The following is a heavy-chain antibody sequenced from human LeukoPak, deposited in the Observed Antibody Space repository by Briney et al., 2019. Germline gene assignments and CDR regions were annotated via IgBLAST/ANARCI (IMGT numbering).Heavy chain of an antibody. V-gene: IGHV4-4*07. D-gene: IGHD6-19*01. CDR2: IYPTGST. J-gene: IGHJ4*02. Sequence: PSETLSLTCTVSGGSISSFYRTWIRQPAGKGLEWIARIYPTGSTNYNPSPKRRVTMSVDTSKNQFSLKVSSVTAADTDMYYCARAAEYSSGWYLFDYWGQGTLVTV. CDR3: ARAAEYSSGWYLFDY. CDR1: GGSISSFY.